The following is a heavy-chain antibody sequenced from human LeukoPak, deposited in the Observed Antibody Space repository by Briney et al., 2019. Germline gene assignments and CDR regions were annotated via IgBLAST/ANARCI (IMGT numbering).Heavy chain of an antibody. Sequence: PSETLSLTCTVSGGPISSSNYYWGWIRQPPGKGLEWIGEINHSGSTNYNPSLKSRVTISVDTSKNQFSLKLSSVTAADTAVYYCARVDYDYVWGSYRTGARPLDYWGQGTLVTVSS. CDR1: GGPISSSNYY. J-gene: IGHJ4*02. V-gene: IGHV4-39*07. D-gene: IGHD3-16*02. CDR3: ARVDYDYVWGSYRTGARPLDY. CDR2: INHSGST.